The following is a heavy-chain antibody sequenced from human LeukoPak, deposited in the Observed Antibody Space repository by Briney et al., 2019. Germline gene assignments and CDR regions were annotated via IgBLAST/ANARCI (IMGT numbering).Heavy chain of an antibody. Sequence: PGGSLRLSCAASGFTVSSNYMSWVRQAPGKGLEWVSAISGSGGSTYYADSVKGRFTISRDNSKNTLYLQMNSLRAEDTAVYYCAKDPGDGYGDYWGQGTLVTVSS. CDR1: GFTVSSNY. D-gene: IGHD5-12*01. V-gene: IGHV3-23*01. J-gene: IGHJ4*02. CDR3: AKDPGDGYGDY. CDR2: ISGSGGST.